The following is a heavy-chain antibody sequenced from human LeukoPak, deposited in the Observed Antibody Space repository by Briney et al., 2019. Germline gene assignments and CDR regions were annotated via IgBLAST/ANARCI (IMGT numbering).Heavy chain of an antibody. J-gene: IGHJ6*02. CDR2: ISGSGGST. V-gene: IGHV3-23*01. CDR3: ARFSSKLYYYYGMDV. D-gene: IGHD3-10*01. CDR1: GFTFSSYA. Sequence: GGSLRLSCAASGFTFSSYAMSWVRQAPGKGLEWVSAISGSGGSTYYADSVKGRFTISRDNAKNSLYLQMNSLRAEDTAVYYCARFSSKLYYYYGMDVWGQGTTVTVSS.